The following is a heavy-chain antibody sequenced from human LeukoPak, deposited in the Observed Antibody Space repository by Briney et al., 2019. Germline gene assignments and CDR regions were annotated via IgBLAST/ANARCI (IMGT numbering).Heavy chain of an antibody. CDR1: GFTFDDYA. CDR3: AKDATPDYGGNGYWYFDL. V-gene: IGHV3-9*01. Sequence: GGSLRLSCAASGFTFDDYAMHWVRQAPGKGLEWVSGISWNSGSIGYADSVKGPFTISRDNAKNSLYLQMNSLRAEDTALYYCAKDATPDYGGNGYWYFDLWGRGTLVTVSS. CDR2: ISWNSGSI. D-gene: IGHD4-17*01. J-gene: IGHJ2*01.